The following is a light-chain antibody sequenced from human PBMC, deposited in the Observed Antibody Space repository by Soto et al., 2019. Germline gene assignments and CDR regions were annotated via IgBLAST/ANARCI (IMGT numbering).Light chain of an antibody. CDR2: EVS. CDR1: SSDVGGYNY. J-gene: IGLJ1*01. V-gene: IGLV2-14*01. CDR3: SSYTSSSRV. Sequence: QSVLTQPASVSGSPGQSITISCTGTSSDVGGYNYVSWYQQHPGKAPKLMIYEVSNRPSGVSNRFSGSKSGNTASLTISWLQAEDEADYYCSSYTSSSRVFGTGTKLTVL.